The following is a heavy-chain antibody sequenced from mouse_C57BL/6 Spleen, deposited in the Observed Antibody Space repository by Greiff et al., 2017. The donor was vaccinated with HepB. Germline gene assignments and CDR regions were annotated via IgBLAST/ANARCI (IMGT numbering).Heavy chain of an antibody. J-gene: IGHJ1*03. CDR2: ISNGGGST. D-gene: IGHD2-5*01. Sequence: EVKLMESGGGLVQPGGSLKLSCAASGFTFSDYYMYWVRQTPEKRLEWVAYISNGGGSTYYPDTVKGRFTISRDNAKNTLYLQMSRLKSEDTAMYYCARHTCSNCWDFEVWGTGTTVTVAS. CDR1: GFTFSDYY. CDR3: ARHTCSNCWDFEV. V-gene: IGHV5-12*01.